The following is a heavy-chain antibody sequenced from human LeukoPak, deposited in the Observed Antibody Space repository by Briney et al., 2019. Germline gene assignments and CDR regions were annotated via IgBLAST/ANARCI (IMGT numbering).Heavy chain of an antibody. CDR3: AREGSGWYSGGMDV. D-gene: IGHD6-19*01. Sequence: GGSLRLSCAASGFTVSSYDMHWVRHATGKGLEWVSAIGTAGDTYYPGSVKGRFTISRENAKNSLYLQMNSLRAGDTAVYYCAREGSGWYSGGMDVWGQGTTVTVSS. J-gene: IGHJ6*02. CDR2: IGTAGDT. CDR1: GFTVSSYD. V-gene: IGHV3-13*04.